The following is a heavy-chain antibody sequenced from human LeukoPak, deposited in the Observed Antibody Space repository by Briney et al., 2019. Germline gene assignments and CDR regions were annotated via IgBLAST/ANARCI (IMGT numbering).Heavy chain of an antibody. CDR2: ISWNSGSI. J-gene: IGHJ4*02. CDR1: GFTFDDYA. V-gene: IGHV3-9*01. Sequence: GGSLRLSCAASGFTFDDYAMHWVRQATGKGLEWVSGISWNSGSIGYADSVKGRFTISRDNAKNSLYLQMNSLRAEDTALYYCAKDMGTAMAMYYFDYWGQGTLVTVSS. D-gene: IGHD5-18*01. CDR3: AKDMGTAMAMYYFDY.